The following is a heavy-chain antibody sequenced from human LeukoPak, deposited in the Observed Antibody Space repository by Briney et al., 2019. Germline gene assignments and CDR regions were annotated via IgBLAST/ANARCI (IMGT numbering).Heavy chain of an antibody. V-gene: IGHV3-23*01. CDR3: AGPLAAAGTVDWFDP. D-gene: IGHD6-13*01. CDR1: GFTFSSYA. CDR2: ISGSGGST. J-gene: IGHJ5*02. Sequence: GLALRLSCADSGFTFSSYAMIRVRHAPGKGLECVSAISGSGGSTYYADSVKGRFTISRDNSKNTLYLQMNSLRAEDTAVYYCAGPLAAAGTVDWFDPWGQGTLVTVSS.